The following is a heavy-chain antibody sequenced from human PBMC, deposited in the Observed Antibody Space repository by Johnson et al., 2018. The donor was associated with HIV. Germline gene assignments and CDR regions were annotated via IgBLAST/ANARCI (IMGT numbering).Heavy chain of an antibody. J-gene: IGHJ3*02. CDR3: ARRVGMIVVDRGAYDI. CDR1: GFTLSKHA. V-gene: IGHV3-33*01. Sequence: QVQLVESGGRVVQPGRSLRLSCAASGFTLSKHAMHWVRQAPGKGLEWVTVIWYDGSNKYYVDSVKGRFTISRDNSKNTLYLQMGSLRAEDMAVYYCARRVGMIVVDRGAYDIWGQGTMVTVSS. D-gene: IGHD3-22*01. CDR2: IWYDGSNK.